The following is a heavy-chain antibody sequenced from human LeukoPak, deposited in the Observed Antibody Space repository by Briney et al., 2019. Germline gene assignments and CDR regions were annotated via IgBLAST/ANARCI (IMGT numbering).Heavy chain of an antibody. D-gene: IGHD3-10*01. V-gene: IGHV4-59*12. CDR1: GGSISPYY. J-gene: IGHJ4*02. Sequence: SETLSLTCTVSGGSISPYYWSWIRQPPGKGLEWIGYIYYSGSTNYNPSLKSRVTISVDTSKNQFSLRLSSVTAADTAVYYCARDHDYSYGSGYYWGQGTLVTVSS. CDR3: ARDHDYSYGSGYY. CDR2: IYYSGST.